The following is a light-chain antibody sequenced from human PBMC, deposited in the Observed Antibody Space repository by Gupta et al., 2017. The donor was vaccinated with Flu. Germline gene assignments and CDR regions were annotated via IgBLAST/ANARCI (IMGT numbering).Light chain of an antibody. CDR3: QQYGSSPRT. CDR1: QSVSSY. J-gene: IGKJ1*01. Sequence: PCTLSLSPRERATLSCRASQSVSSYLAWYQQKPGQAPRLLIYGASIRATDIPDRFSGSGSGTDFTLTISRLEPEDFAVYYCQQYGSSPRTFGQGTKVEL. CDR2: GAS. V-gene: IGKV3-20*01.